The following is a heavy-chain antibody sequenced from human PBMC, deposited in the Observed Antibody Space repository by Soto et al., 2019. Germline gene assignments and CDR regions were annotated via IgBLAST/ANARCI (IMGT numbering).Heavy chain of an antibody. D-gene: IGHD3-22*01. CDR1: GYTFTRNG. CDR2: ISPNSGNI. V-gene: IGHV1-18*01. CDR3: VKDRDSNTWPSRDV. Sequence: QVHLVQSGAEVKKPGASVNVSCKTSGYTFTRNGISWVRQAPGQGLEWMGWISPNSGNIKYAQKLQGRVIMTTDTSTGTACMELSSLRSDATAVYYCVKDRDSNTWPSRDVWGPGTTVTVSS. J-gene: IGHJ6*02.